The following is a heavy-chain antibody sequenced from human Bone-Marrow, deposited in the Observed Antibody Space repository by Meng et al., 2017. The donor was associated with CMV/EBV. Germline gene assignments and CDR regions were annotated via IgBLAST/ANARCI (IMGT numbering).Heavy chain of an antibody. CDR2: INHSGST. CDR3: ARVLDCSSTSCRIYYYYYGMDV. CDR1: GGSFSGYY. D-gene: IGHD2-2*01. V-gene: IGHV4-34*01. Sequence: SETLSLTCAVYGGSFSGYYWSWIRQPPGKGLEWIGEINHSGSTNYNPSLKSRVTISVDTSKNQFSLKLSSVTAADTAVYYCARVLDCSSTSCRIYYYYYGMDVWGQGTTVTVSS. J-gene: IGHJ6*02.